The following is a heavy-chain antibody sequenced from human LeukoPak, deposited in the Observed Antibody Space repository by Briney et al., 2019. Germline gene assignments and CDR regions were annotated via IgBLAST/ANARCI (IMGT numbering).Heavy chain of an antibody. D-gene: IGHD3-22*01. CDR3: ARVGSYYYDSSGHGWFDP. J-gene: IGHJ5*02. V-gene: IGHV1-69*04. CDR2: IIPILGIA. CDR1: GGTFSSYA. Sequence: GASVKVSCKASGGTFSSYAISWVRQAPGQGLEWMGRIIPILGIANYAQKFQGRATITADKSTSTAYMELSSLRSEDTAVYYCARVGSYYYDSSGHGWFDPWGQGTLVTVSS.